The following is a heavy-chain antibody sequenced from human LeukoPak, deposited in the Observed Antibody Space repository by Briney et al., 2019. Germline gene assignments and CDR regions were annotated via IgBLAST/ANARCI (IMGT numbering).Heavy chain of an antibody. D-gene: IGHD2-2*01. Sequence: SQTLSLTCAISGDIVSSNSVTWNWIRQSPSRGLEWLGRTYYRSTWYSDYAVSVRGRITVNPDTSKNQFSLHLNSVTPEDTAVYYCARRLTQYDCFDPWGQGILVTVSS. CDR1: GDIVSSNSVT. CDR2: TYYRSTWYS. CDR3: ARRLTQYDCFDP. J-gene: IGHJ5*02. V-gene: IGHV6-1*01.